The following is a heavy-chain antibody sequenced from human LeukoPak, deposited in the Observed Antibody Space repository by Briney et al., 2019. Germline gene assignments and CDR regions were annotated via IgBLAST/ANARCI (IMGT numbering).Heavy chain of an antibody. D-gene: IGHD2-21*02. V-gene: IGHV1-46*01. CDR3: ASATHPYCGGDCPISEDDAFDI. Sequence: ASVKVSCKASGYTFTSYYMHWVRQAPGQGLEWMGIINPSGGSTSYAQKFQGRVTMTRDMSTSTVYMELSSLRSEDTAVYYCASATHPYCGGDCPISEDDAFDIWGQGTMVTVSS. CDR2: INPSGGST. CDR1: GYTFTSYY. J-gene: IGHJ3*02.